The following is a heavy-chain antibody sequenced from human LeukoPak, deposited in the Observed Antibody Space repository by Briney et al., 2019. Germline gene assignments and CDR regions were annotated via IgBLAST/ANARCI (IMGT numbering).Heavy chain of an antibody. Sequence: SETLSLTCTVSGGSMSTYYWTWIRQPPGKGLEWTGFIYYTGSTNYNPSLKSRVTISVDTSKNQFSLKLSSVTAADTAVYYCAGMRITTPTVRTLDYWGQGTLVTVSS. D-gene: IGHD1-14*01. CDR1: GGSMSTYY. J-gene: IGHJ4*02. V-gene: IGHV4-59*01. CDR2: IYYTGST. CDR3: AGMRITTPTVRTLDY.